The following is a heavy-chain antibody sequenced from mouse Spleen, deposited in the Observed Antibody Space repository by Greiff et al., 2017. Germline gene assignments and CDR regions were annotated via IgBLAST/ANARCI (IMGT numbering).Heavy chain of an antibody. CDR3: AREPSGFAY. CDR1: GYTFTSYW. J-gene: IGHJ3*01. V-gene: IGHV1-69*01. Sequence: QVQLKQPGAELVMPGASVKLSCKASGYTFTSYWMHWVKQRPGQGLEWIGEIDPSDSYTNYNQKFKGKATLTVDKSSSTAYMQLSSLTSVDSAVYYCAREPSGFAYWGQGTLVTVSA. CDR2: IDPSDSYT.